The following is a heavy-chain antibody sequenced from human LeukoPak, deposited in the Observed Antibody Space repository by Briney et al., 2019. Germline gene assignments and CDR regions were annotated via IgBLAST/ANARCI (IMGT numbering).Heavy chain of an antibody. D-gene: IGHD3-3*01. CDR2: INSDGRST. J-gene: IGHJ4*02. CDR1: GFTFSSNA. CDR3: ARDYDFDDY. Sequence: PGGSLRLSCAASGFTFSSNAMHWVRQAPGKGLVWVSHINSDGRSTSYADSVKGRFTISRDNAKNTLYLQMNSLRAEDTAVYYCARDYDFDDYWGQGTLVTVSS. V-gene: IGHV3-74*01.